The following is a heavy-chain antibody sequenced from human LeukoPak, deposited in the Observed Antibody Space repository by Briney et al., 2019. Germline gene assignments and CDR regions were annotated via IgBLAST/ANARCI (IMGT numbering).Heavy chain of an antibody. CDR1: GFTFSSYA. Sequence: GGSLRLSCAASGFTFSSYAMNWVRQAPGKGLEWVSAISGSGGSTYYADSVKGRFTISRDNSKNTLYLQMNSLRAEDTAVYYCAKSMHSGSYYGVDYWGQGTLVTVSS. V-gene: IGHV3-23*01. CDR3: AKSMHSGSYYGVDY. CDR2: ISGSGGST. D-gene: IGHD1-26*01. J-gene: IGHJ4*02.